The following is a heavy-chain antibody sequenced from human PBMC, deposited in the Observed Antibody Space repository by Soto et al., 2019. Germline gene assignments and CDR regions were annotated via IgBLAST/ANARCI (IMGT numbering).Heavy chain of an antibody. Sequence: SETLSLTCTVSGGSISSGCYYWSWIRQHPGKGLEWIGYIYYSGSTYYNPSLKSRVTISVDTSKNQFSLKLSSVTAADTAVYYCARALPYDFWSGYYSHGMDVWGQGTTVTVSS. CDR3: ARALPYDFWSGYYSHGMDV. V-gene: IGHV4-31*03. D-gene: IGHD3-3*01. CDR1: GGSISSGCYY. CDR2: IYYSGST. J-gene: IGHJ6*02.